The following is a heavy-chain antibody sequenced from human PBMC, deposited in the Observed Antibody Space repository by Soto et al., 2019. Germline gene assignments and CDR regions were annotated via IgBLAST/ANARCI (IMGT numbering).Heavy chain of an antibody. CDR3: ARGNHRWLQLWYFDL. Sequence: QVQLVQSGAEVKKPGSSVTVSCKASGGTFSSYTISWVRQAPGQGLEWMGGIIPIFGTANYAQKFQGRVTITADESTRTADMALTSLRSEDTAVYYCARGNHRWLQLWYFDLWGRGTLVTVSS. D-gene: IGHD5-12*01. CDR1: GGTFSSYT. J-gene: IGHJ2*01. CDR2: IIPIFGTA. V-gene: IGHV1-69*12.